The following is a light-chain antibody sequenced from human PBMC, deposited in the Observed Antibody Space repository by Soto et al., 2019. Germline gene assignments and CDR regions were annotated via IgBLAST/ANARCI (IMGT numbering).Light chain of an antibody. J-gene: IGKJ5*01. CDR3: QQYGSSPPIT. Sequence: EIVLTQSPGTLSFSPGEIATLSCRASQSVSSSYLAWYQLKPGQAPRLLIYGASHRATGIPDRLSGSGSGTDFTPTISRLGPDDVAVYYCQQYGSSPPITFGQGTLLEIK. V-gene: IGKV3-20*01. CDR2: GAS. CDR1: QSVSSSY.